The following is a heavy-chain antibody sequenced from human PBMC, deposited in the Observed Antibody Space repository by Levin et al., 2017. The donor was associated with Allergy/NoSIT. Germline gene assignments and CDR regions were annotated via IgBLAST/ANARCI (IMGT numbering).Heavy chain of an antibody. V-gene: IGHV4-59*08. J-gene: IGHJ6*03. CDR3: ARQLAVAGTYYYYMDV. CDR2: IYYSGST. D-gene: IGHD6-19*01. Sequence: GSLRLSCTVSGGSISSYYWSWIRQPPGKGLEWIGYIYYSGSTNYNPSLKSRVTISVDTSKNQFSLKLSSVTAADTAVYYCARQLAVAGTYYYYMDVWGKGTTVTVSS. CDR1: GGSISSYY.